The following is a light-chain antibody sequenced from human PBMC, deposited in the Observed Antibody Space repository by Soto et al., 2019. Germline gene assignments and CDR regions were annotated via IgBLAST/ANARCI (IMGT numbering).Light chain of an antibody. CDR1: QSVSSSY. J-gene: IGKJ2*01. V-gene: IGKV3-20*01. CDR2: GAA. Sequence: IVLTQSPGTLSFSPGERATLSCRASQSVSSSYLAWYQQKPGQAPRLLIYGAASRASGIPDRFSGSGSGTHYTLTVSRLEPEDFAVYYCQQYGISPYTFGQGTKLEIK. CDR3: QQYGISPYT.